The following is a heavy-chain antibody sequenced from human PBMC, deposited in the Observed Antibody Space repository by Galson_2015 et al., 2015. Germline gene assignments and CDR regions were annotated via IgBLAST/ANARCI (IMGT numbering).Heavy chain of an antibody. CDR2: IIPIFGTA. J-gene: IGHJ5*02. Sequence: SVKVSCKASGGTFSSYAISWVRQAPGQGLEWMGGIIPIFGTANYAQKFQGRVTITADESTSTAYMELSSLRSEDTAVYYCTRDIVVVPDGGPWFDPWGQGTLVTVSS. CDR3: TRDIVVVPDGGPWFDP. CDR1: GGTFSSYA. D-gene: IGHD2-2*01. V-gene: IGHV1-69*13.